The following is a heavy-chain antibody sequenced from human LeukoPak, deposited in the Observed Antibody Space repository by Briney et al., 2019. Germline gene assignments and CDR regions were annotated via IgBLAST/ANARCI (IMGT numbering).Heavy chain of an antibody. CDR3: ARDKAGTTPYYYYCMDV. Sequence: GGSLRLSCAASGFTFSSYSMNWVRQAPGKGLEWVSFISSSSSYIYYADSVKGRLTISRDNAKNSLYLQMNSLRAEDTAVYYCARDKAGTTPYYYYCMDVWGKGTTVTVSS. V-gene: IGHV3-21*01. CDR2: ISSSSSYI. D-gene: IGHD1-14*01. CDR1: GFTFSSYS. J-gene: IGHJ6*03.